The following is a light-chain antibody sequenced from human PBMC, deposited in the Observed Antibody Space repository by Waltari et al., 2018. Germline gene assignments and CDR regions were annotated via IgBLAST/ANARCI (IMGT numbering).Light chain of an antibody. J-gene: IGLJ3*02. CDR1: ARAVAFYNS. CDR2: DVS. Sequence: QSALTQPASVSGSPGQPLTISCTGTARAVAFYNSVSWYQPHPGKSPKVIIYDVSERPSGVSNRFSSSKSGNTAYLTISGLQAEDEADYYCNSYTGSSSWVFGGGTKLTV. CDR3: NSYTGSSSWV. V-gene: IGLV2-14*03.